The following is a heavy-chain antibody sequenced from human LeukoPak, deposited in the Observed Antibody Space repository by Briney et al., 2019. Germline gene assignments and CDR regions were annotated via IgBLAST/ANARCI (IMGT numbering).Heavy chain of an antibody. CDR2: FFQSEKS. J-gene: IGHJ4*02. D-gene: IGHD3-10*02. CDR1: GHSTTRGYY. CDR3: ARVLPVPYLLDS. V-gene: IGHV4-38-2*01. Sequence: SEALSLTCDISGHSTTRGYYWAWFRQSPGKGPEWIATFFQSEKSFYNASLESRVIMSLDTSKSQFSLNLTSVTAADTAVYYCARVLPVPYLLDSWGQGTHVTVSS.